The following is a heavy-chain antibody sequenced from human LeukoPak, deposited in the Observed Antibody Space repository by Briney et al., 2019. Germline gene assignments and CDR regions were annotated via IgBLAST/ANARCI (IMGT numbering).Heavy chain of an antibody. D-gene: IGHD3-3*01. V-gene: IGHV4-4*07. J-gene: IGHJ6*03. CDR1: GGSISSYY. CDR3: ARMPYYDFWSGYYYYYMDV. CDR2: IYTSGST. Sequence: SETPSLTCTVSGGSISSYYWSWIRQPAGKGLEWIGRIYTSGSTNYNPSLKSRVTISVDKSKNQFSLKLSSVTAADTAVYYCARMPYYDFWSGYYYYYMDVWGKGTTVTVSS.